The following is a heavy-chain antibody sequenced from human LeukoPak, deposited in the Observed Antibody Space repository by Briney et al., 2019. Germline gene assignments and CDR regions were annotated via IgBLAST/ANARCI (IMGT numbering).Heavy chain of an antibody. CDR2: ISGSGGST. CDR1: GFSFSNYA. CDR3: AKDPRGATRGHFDY. D-gene: IGHD1-26*01. Sequence: GGSLRLSCAASGFSFSNYALSWVRQAPGKGLEWVSAISGSGGSTYYADSVRGRFTISRDNSKNTLYLQMNSLRAEDTAVYYCAKDPRGATRGHFDYWGQGTLVTVSS. V-gene: IGHV3-23*01. J-gene: IGHJ4*02.